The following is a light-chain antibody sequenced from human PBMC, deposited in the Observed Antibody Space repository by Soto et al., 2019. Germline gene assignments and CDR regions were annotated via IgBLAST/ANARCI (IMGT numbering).Light chain of an antibody. Sequence: EVVLTQSPATLSVSPGDRATLSCRASQSVSRNLAWYQQKPGQAPRLLIYGASTRATGVPARFSGSGSATEFTLSISSLQAEDVAVYYCQQYYTAPFTFGGGTKVEIK. CDR3: QQYYTAPFT. CDR2: GAS. V-gene: IGKV3-15*01. CDR1: QSVSRN. J-gene: IGKJ4*01.